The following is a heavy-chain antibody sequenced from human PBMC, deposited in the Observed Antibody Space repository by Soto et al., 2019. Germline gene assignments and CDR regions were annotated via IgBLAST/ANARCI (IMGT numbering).Heavy chain of an antibody. Sequence: GGSLRLSCAASGFPFSLYLMSWVRQAPGKGLEWVSLVSANAGTTYYTDSVKGRFTISRDNSRNTVYLQMNSLRADDTAVYYCAKDRLAGGFDYWGQGTLVTVSS. CDR2: VSANAGTT. J-gene: IGHJ4*02. CDR1: GFPFSLYL. D-gene: IGHD3-16*01. CDR3: AKDRLAGGFDY. V-gene: IGHV3-23*01.